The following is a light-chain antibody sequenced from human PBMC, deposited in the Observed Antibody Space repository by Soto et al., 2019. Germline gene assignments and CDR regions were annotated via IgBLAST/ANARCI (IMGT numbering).Light chain of an antibody. Sequence: DIQMTQSPSSLSASVGDRVTITCQASQDISNYLNWYQQKPGKAPKLMIYDASNLETGVPSMFSGSGSGTDFTFTISSLQPEDIATYYCQQYDSLPITFGQGTRLEIK. J-gene: IGKJ5*01. CDR2: DAS. V-gene: IGKV1-33*01. CDR1: QDISNY. CDR3: QQYDSLPIT.